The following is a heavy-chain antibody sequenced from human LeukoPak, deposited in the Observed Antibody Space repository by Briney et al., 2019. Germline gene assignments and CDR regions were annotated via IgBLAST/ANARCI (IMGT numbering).Heavy chain of an antibody. V-gene: IGHV4-59*01. J-gene: IGHJ3*02. CDR3: ARERHGGLDI. CDR2: IYYSGST. CDR1: GGSFSGYY. D-gene: IGHD3-10*01. Sequence: SETLSLTCAVYGGSFSGYYWSRIRQPPGKGLEWIGYIYYSGSTNYNPSLKSRVTISVDTSKNQFSLKLSSVTAADTAVYYCARERHGGLDIWGQGTMVTVSS.